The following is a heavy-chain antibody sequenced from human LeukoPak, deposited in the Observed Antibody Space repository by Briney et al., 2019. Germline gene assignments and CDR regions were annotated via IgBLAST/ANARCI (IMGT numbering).Heavy chain of an antibody. Sequence: PSETLSLTCAVYGGSFSGYYWSCIRQPPGKGLEWIGEINHSGSANYNPSLKSRVTISVDTSKNQFSLKLSSVTAADTAVYYCARGRGGLPGGRSLDLWGRGTLVTVSS. V-gene: IGHV4-34*01. D-gene: IGHD2-15*01. J-gene: IGHJ2*01. CDR3: ARGRGGLPGGRSLDL. CDR2: INHSGSA. CDR1: GGSFSGYY.